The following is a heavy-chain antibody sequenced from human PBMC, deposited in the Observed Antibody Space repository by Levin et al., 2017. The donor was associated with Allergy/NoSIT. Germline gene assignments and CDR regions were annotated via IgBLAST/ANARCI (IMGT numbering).Heavy chain of an antibody. D-gene: IGHD6-19*01. CDR2: IYNSGTT. V-gene: IGHV4-39*07. Sequence: SETLSLTCSVSGDSISSSPFCWGWVRQPPGKGLEWIGTIYNSGTTYSNPSLKSRVPISADTSKNQFSLELSSVTAADTAVYYCARGKGYSSSRVAFDSWGQGTMVTVSS. J-gene: IGHJ3*02. CDR3: ARGKGYSSSRVAFDS. CDR1: GDSISSSPFC.